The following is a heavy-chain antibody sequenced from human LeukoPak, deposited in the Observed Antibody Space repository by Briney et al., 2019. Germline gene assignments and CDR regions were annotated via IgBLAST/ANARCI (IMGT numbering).Heavy chain of an antibody. CDR3: ARQGYYDSSGYYQGYYYYMDV. J-gene: IGHJ6*03. V-gene: IGHV5-51*01. D-gene: IGHD3-22*01. CDR2: IYPGESDT. Sequence: GEPLKISGQGSGSSFTSYWIGWVRQLHGKGLKWMAIIYPGESDTTNSPSFQGQVTISAAKPISTAYRQWSSLKASDTAMYYCARQGYYDSSGYYQGYYYYMDVWGKGTTVTISS. CDR1: GSSFTSYW.